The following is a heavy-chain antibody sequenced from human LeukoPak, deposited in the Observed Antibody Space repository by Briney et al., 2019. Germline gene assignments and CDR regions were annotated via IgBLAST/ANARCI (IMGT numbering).Heavy chain of an antibody. CDR3: ARDPPNYSSSWYNGGYWFDR. D-gene: IGHD6-13*01. V-gene: IGHV1-2*02. CDR2: INPNSGGT. J-gene: IGHJ5*02. Sequence: ASVKVSCKASGYTFTGYYMHWVRQAPGQGLEWMGWINPNSGGTNYAQKFQGRVTMTRDTSISTAYMELSRLRSDDTAVYYCARDPPNYSSSWYNGGYWFDRWGQGTLVTVSS. CDR1: GYTFTGYY.